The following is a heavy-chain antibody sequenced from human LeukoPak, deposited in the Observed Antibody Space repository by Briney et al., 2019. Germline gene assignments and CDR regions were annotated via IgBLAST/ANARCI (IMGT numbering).Heavy chain of an antibody. CDR3: ANVRYKYGKDY. CDR1: GFIFYEYG. D-gene: IGHD5-18*01. Sequence: GGPLRLSCEGSGFIFYEYGISWVRQAPGKGLDGVSGINGNGDSTYYADSVKGRFTISRDNSKNTLYLQMNSLRAEDTAVYYCANVRYKYGKDYWGQGTLVTVSS. CDR2: INGNGDST. J-gene: IGHJ4*02. V-gene: IGHV3-23*01.